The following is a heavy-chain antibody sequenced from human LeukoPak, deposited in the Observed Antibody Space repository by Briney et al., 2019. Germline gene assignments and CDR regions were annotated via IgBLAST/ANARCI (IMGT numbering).Heavy chain of an antibody. CDR2: ISYDGSNK. Sequence: GGSLRLSCAASGFTFSSYGMHWVRQAPGKGLEWVAVISYDGSNKYHADSVKGRFTISRDNSKNTLYLQMNSLRAEDTAVYYCAKVGYCSSNSCYQSAWFDPWGQGTLVTVSS. CDR3: AKVGYCSSNSCYQSAWFDP. V-gene: IGHV3-30*18. J-gene: IGHJ5*02. CDR1: GFTFSSYG. D-gene: IGHD2-2*03.